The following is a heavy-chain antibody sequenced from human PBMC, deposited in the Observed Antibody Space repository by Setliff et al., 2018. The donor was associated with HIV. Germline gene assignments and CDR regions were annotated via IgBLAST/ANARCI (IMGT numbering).Heavy chain of an antibody. CDR2: ISYSGST. Sequence: PSETLSLTCTVSGGSISSSSYYWGWIRQPPGKGLEWIGSISYSGSTYYNPSLKSRVTISVDTSKNQFSLKLPSVTAADSAVYYCAKSYFYDTTGPWYFDFWGQGTLVTVSS. CDR1: GGSISSSSYY. J-gene: IGHJ4*02. V-gene: IGHV4-39*07. CDR3: AKSYFYDTTGPWYFDF. D-gene: IGHD3-22*01.